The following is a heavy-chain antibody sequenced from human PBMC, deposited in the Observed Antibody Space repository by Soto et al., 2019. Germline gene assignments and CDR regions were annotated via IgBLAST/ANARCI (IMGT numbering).Heavy chain of an antibody. D-gene: IGHD2-15*01. CDR1: GFTFSSFA. CDR3: AKDPMVRDCSGGTCYFDY. J-gene: IGHJ4*02. V-gene: IGHV3-23*01. CDR2: ISTSGATT. Sequence: PGGSLRLFCAASGFTFSSFAMSWVRQAPGKGLKWVTAISTSGATTYYADSVKGRFTISRDNSKNTLYLRMNTLTADDTAVYYCAKDPMVRDCSGGTCYFDYSGQGTLVTVSS.